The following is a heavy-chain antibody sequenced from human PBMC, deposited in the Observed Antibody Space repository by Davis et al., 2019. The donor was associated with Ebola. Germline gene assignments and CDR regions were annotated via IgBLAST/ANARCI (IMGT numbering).Heavy chain of an antibody. J-gene: IGHJ4*02. CDR3: ARSAAQYFYDGSNYHSTAGTDFDY. V-gene: IGHV4-4*02. CDR2: VYHNGRT. CDR1: GFTFSSYW. D-gene: IGHD3-22*01. Sequence: GSLRLSCAASGFTFSSYWMSWVRQAPGKGLEWIGSVYHNGRTNYNPSLKSRVTISLDTSKNEFSLKLSSVTAADTAIYYCARSAAQYFYDGSNYHSTAGTDFDYWGQGTLVTVSS.